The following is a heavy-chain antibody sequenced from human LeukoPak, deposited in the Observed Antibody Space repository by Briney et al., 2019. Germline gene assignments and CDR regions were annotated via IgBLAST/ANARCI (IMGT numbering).Heavy chain of an antibody. D-gene: IGHD4-17*01. J-gene: IGHJ4*02. Sequence: ASVSVSCKTSVYTFTKYDIHWVRQAPGQGVERMGVINPSGGSTTYAQQFQGRITMTRDTSTSTVYMDLSSLRPEDTAVYYCARTTVTTYFDYWGQGTLVTVS. CDR2: INPSGGST. CDR3: ARTTVTTYFDY. V-gene: IGHV1-46*01. CDR1: VYTFTKYD.